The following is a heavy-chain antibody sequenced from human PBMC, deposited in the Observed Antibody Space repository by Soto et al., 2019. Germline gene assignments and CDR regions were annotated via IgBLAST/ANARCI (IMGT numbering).Heavy chain of an antibody. CDR1: GGSISSSSYY. J-gene: IGHJ4*02. Sequence: SETLSLTCTVSGGSISSSSYYWGWIRQPPGKGLEWIGSIYYSGSTYYNPSLKSRVTISVDTYKNQFSLKLSSVTAADTAVYYCASNPDYYDSSGYMDYWGQGTLVTVSS. CDR3: ASNPDYYDSSGYMDY. CDR2: IYYSGST. D-gene: IGHD3-22*01. V-gene: IGHV4-39*01.